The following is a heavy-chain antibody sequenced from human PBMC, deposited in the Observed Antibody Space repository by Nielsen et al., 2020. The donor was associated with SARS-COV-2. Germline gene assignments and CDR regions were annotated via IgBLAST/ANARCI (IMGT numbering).Heavy chain of an antibody. J-gene: IGHJ3*02. CDR1: GGTFSSYA. CDR2: IIPIFGTA. D-gene: IGHD2-2*01. Sequence: SVKVSCKASGGTFSSYAISWVRQAPGQGLEWMGGIIPIFGTANYAQKFQGRVTITADESTSTAYMELSSLRSEDTAVYYCAREATQLPHPWAFDIWGQGTMVTVSS. V-gene: IGHV1-69*13. CDR3: AREATQLPHPWAFDI.